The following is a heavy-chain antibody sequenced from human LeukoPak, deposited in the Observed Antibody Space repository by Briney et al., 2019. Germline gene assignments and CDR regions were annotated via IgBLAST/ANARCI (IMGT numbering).Heavy chain of an antibody. Sequence: SETLSLTCTVSGGSIRSYYWSWIRQPPGKGLEWIGYIYDSGSTNYNPSLKSRVTISVDTSKNQFSLKLSSATAADSAVYYCARHYYDRSDSYSFDYWGQGTLVTVSS. CDR1: GGSIRSYY. CDR2: IYDSGST. V-gene: IGHV4-59*08. D-gene: IGHD3-22*01. CDR3: ARHYYDRSDSYSFDY. J-gene: IGHJ4*02.